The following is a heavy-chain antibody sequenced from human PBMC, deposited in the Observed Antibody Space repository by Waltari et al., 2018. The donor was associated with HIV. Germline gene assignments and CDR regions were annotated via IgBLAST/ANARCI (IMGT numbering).Heavy chain of an antibody. J-gene: IGHJ3*02. CDR3: AGDQWYAFHI. Sequence: GFTFSSYSMNWVRQVPGKGLEWISYISSGSTAIYYADSVRGRFTISRDNAENSLYLHMNSLRDEDTAFYYCAGDQWYAFHIWGQGTMVTVSS. CDR1: GFTFSSYS. V-gene: IGHV3-48*02. D-gene: IGHD2-8*01. CDR2: ISSGSTAI.